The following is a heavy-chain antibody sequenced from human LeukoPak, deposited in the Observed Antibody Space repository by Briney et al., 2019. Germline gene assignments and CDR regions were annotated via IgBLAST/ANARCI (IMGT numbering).Heavy chain of an antibody. J-gene: IGHJ4*02. Sequence: SETLSLTCAVYGGSFSGYYWSWIRQPPGKGLEWIGEINHSGSTNYNPSLKSRVCISVDTSKNQFSLKLSSVTAADTAVYYCARGPSSQDYWGQGTLVTVSS. CDR3: ARGPSSQDY. D-gene: IGHD2-2*01. V-gene: IGHV4-34*01. CDR2: INHSGST. CDR1: GGSFSGYY.